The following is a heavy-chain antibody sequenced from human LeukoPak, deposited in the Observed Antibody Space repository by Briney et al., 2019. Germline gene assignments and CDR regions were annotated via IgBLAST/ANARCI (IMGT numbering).Heavy chain of an antibody. J-gene: IGHJ4*02. CDR1: GFSFSTYA. CDR3: ARDPAGSGPDFDY. Sequence: GGSLRLSCAASGFSFSTYAMTWVRQAPEKRLEWVSHISGSGGNTYYADSVKGRFTVSRDNSKNTLYLQMNSLRAEDTAVYYCARDPAGSGPDFDYWGQGTLLTVSS. D-gene: IGHD3-10*01. CDR2: ISGSGGNT. V-gene: IGHV3-23*01.